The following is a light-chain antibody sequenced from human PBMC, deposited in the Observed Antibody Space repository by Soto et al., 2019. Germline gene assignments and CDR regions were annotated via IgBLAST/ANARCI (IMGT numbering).Light chain of an antibody. V-gene: IGKV3-11*01. Sequence: EIVLTQSPATLSLSPGERATHSCRASQSVSSYLAWYQQKPGQAPRLLIYDASTRATGIPARFSGSGSGTEFTLTISSLQSEDFAVYYCQQRSKWPITFGQGTRLEIK. J-gene: IGKJ5*01. CDR3: QQRSKWPIT. CDR1: QSVSSY. CDR2: DAS.